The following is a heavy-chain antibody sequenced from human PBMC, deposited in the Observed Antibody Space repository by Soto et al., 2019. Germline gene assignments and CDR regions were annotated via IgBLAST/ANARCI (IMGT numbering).Heavy chain of an antibody. CDR2: ISGSGGST. CDR3: AKDPASTLAANASDI. CDR1: GFTFSSYA. V-gene: IGHV3-23*01. D-gene: IGHD2-15*01. J-gene: IGHJ3*02. Sequence: GGSLRLTCAASGFTFSSYAMSWVRQAPGKGLEWVSAISGSGGSTYYADSVKGRFTISRDNSKNTLYLQMNSLRAEVTAVYYCAKDPASTLAANASDIWGQGTMVTVSS.